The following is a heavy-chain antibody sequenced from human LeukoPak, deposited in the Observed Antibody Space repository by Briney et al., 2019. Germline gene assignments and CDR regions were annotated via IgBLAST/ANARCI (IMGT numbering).Heavy chain of an antibody. V-gene: IGHV4-31*03. D-gene: IGHD6-13*01. CDR3: ARARRIAAASFFDY. Sequence: SETLSLTCTVSGGSISSGGYYWSWIRQHPGKGLEWIGYIYYSGSTYYNPSLKSRVTISVDTSKNQFSLKLSSVTAADTAVYYCARARRIAAASFFDYWGQGTLVTVSS. CDR1: GGSISSGGYY. CDR2: IYYSGST. J-gene: IGHJ4*02.